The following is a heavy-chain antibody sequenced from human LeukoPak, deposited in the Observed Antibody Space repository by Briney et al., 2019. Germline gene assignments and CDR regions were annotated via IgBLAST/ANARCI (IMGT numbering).Heavy chain of an antibody. CDR1: GFTISDYA. V-gene: IGHV3-30-3*01. CDR2: ISYDGNKK. D-gene: IGHD6-19*01. J-gene: IGHJ3*02. CDR3: ARAPGGGYSSGWPDAFDI. Sequence: GGSPRLSCAASGFTISDYAIHWVRQAPGKGLEWVAVISYDGNKKYYADSVKGRFTISRDNSKNTLYLQMNSLRAEDTAVYYCARAPGGGYSSGWPDAFDIWGQGTMATVSS.